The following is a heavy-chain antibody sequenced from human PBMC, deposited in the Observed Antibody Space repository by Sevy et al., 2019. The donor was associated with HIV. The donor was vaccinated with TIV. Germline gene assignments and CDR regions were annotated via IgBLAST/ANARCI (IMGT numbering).Heavy chain of an antibody. V-gene: IGHV1-8*01. Sequence: ASVKVSCKASGYTFTSYDINWVRQATGQGLEWMGWMNPNSGNTGYAQKFQGRVTMTRNTSISTAYMELNSLRSEDTAVYYCARGNVRGLTIFGVVDAAQYYYYGMDVWGQGTTVTVSS. J-gene: IGHJ6*02. CDR3: ARGNVRGLTIFGVVDAAQYYYYGMDV. CDR1: GYTFTSYD. CDR2: MNPNSGNT. D-gene: IGHD3-3*01.